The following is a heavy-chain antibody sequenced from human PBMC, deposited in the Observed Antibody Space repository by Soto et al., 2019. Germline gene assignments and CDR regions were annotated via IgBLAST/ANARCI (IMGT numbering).Heavy chain of an antibody. J-gene: IGHJ6*02. D-gene: IGHD3-10*01. Sequence: QLQLQESGPGLVKASETLSLTCTVSGGSISAYNWSWVRQSPGKGLEWIGYFYDSGTTDYNPALKSRVTISGDSSKNNFSLNLRSVTAADTAAYYCARGFGGFGRRFFGMDVWGQGTTVIVSS. CDR2: FYDSGTT. V-gene: IGHV4-59*01. CDR3: ARGFGGFGRRFFGMDV. CDR1: GGSISAYN.